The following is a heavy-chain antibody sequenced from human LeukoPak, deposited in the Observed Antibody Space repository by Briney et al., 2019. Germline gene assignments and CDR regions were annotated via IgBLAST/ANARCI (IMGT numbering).Heavy chain of an antibody. CDR3: ARDFVAAPGTWDY. CDR1: GGSISSSSYY. D-gene: IGHD6-13*01. Sequence: SETLSLTCTVSGGSISSSSYYWGWIRQPPGKGLEWIGSIYYSGSTYYNPSLKSRVTISVDTSKNQFSLKLSSVTAADTAVYYCARDFVAAPGTWDYWGQGTLVTVSS. CDR2: IYYSGST. V-gene: IGHV4-39*07. J-gene: IGHJ4*02.